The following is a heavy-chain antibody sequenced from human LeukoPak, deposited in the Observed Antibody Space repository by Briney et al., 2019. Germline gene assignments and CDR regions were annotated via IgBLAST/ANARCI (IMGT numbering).Heavy chain of an antibody. Sequence: ASVKVSCKASGYTFTSYDINWVRQATGQGLEWMGWMNPNSGNTGYAQKFQGRVTMTRNTSISTAYMELSSLRSEDTAVYYCARVTGWSSGIYYYYYMDVWGKGTTVTVSS. CDR3: ARVTGWSSGIYYYYYMDV. V-gene: IGHV1-8*01. J-gene: IGHJ6*03. D-gene: IGHD6-19*01. CDR2: MNPNSGNT. CDR1: GYTFTSYD.